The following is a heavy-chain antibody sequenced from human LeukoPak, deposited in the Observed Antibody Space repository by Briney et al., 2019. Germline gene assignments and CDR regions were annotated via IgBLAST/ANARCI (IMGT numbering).Heavy chain of an antibody. Sequence: GGSLRLSCAASGFTFSSYWMSWVRQAPGKGLEWVANIKQDGSEKYYVDSVKGRFTISRDNAKNSLYLQMNSLRAEDTAVYYCARDQKDSSGWYGLSAYYYYYGMDVWGQGTTVTVSS. CDR2: IKQDGSEK. CDR1: GFTFSSYW. J-gene: IGHJ6*02. V-gene: IGHV3-7*01. D-gene: IGHD6-19*01. CDR3: ARDQKDSSGWYGLSAYYYYYGMDV.